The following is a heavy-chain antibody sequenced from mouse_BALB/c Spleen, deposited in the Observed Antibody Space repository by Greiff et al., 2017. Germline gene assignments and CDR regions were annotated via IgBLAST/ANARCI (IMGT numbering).Heavy chain of an antibody. J-gene: IGHJ3*01. CDR3: TRYGNWGFDY. V-gene: IGHV14-4*02. Sequence: EVQLQQSGAELVRSGASVKLSCTASGFNIKDYYMHWVKQRPEQGLEWIGWIDPENGDTEYAPKFQGKATMTADTSSNTAYLQLSSLTSEDTAVYYCTRYGNWGFDYWGQGTLVTVSA. D-gene: IGHD2-1*01. CDR2: IDPENGDT. CDR1: GFNIKDYY.